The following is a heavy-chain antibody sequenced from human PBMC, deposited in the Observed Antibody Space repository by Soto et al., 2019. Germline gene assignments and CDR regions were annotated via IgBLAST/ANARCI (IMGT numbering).Heavy chain of an antibody. CDR1: AGSFSGYY. CDR2: INHSGST. D-gene: IGHD6-19*01. J-gene: IGHJ3*02. Sequence: PSETLSLTCALYAGSFSGYYWRRIRQPPGKGLERIGAINHSGSTNYNPSLQSLVTIPVDPSKNQFSLKLSSVTAADTAVYFCARAYYNSGCYWAFHIWGQETMVTVSS. V-gene: IGHV4-34*01. CDR3: ARAYYNSGCYWAFHI.